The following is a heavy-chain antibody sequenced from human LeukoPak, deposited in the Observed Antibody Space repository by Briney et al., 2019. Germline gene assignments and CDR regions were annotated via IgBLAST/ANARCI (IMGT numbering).Heavy chain of an antibody. D-gene: IGHD6-19*01. CDR1: GFTFSSYA. V-gene: IGHV3-30-3*01. CDR2: ISYDGSNK. Sequence: GRPLRLSCAASGFTFSSYAMHWVRQAPGKGLEWVAVISYDGSNKYYADSVKGRFTISRDNSKNTLYLQMNSLRAEDTAVYYCARTFSSGWYSPTDYWGQGTLVTASS. J-gene: IGHJ4*02. CDR3: ARTFSSGWYSPTDY.